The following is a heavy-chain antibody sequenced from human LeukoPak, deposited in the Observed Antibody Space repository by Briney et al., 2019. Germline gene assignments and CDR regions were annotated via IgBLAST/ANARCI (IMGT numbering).Heavy chain of an antibody. CDR1: GFTFSRYW. Sequence: PGGSLRLSCAASGFTFSRYWMHWVRQAPGKGLVWVSRINSDGSSTSYADSVKGRFTISRDKAKNRLYLQMNSLRGEDTAVYYCARAPLGYCSGGSCYGGFNWFDPWGQGTLVTVSS. J-gene: IGHJ5*02. V-gene: IGHV3-74*01. CDR2: INSDGSST. CDR3: ARAPLGYCSGGSCYGGFNWFDP. D-gene: IGHD2-15*01.